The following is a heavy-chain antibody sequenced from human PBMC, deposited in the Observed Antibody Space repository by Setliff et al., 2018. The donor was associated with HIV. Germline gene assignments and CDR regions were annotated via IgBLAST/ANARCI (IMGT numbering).Heavy chain of an antibody. V-gene: IGHV3-30*01. CDR2: ISSDGSDK. CDR3: ARDRFPQSNIFGAWYFDL. D-gene: IGHD3-10*02. Sequence: GGSLRLSCAASEFIFSRYAIYWVRQAPGKGLEWVAVISSDGSDKYYADSGKGRFTISRDNSKNTLYLQMNSLRAEDTAVYYCARDRFPQSNIFGAWYFDLWGRGTLVTVSS. J-gene: IGHJ2*01. CDR1: EFIFSRYA.